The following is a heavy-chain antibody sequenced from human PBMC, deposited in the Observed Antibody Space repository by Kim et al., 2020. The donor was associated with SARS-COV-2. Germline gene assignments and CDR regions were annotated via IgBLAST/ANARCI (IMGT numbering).Heavy chain of an antibody. CDR2: MNPKTGDT. Sequence: ASVKVSCTASGYIFDRYDISWVRQATGQGLEWMGWMNPKTGDTGYAQRFQGRVTMTRNTSINTAYMELSSLRSDDTAVYYCARADYGDSLDSWGQGTRVTVSS. CDR1: GYIFDRYD. D-gene: IGHD4-17*01. J-gene: IGHJ4*02. CDR3: ARADYGDSLDS. V-gene: IGHV1-8*01.